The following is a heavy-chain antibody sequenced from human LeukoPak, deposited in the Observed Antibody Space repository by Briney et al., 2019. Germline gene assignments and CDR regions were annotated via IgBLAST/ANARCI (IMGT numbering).Heavy chain of an antibody. CDR1: GFTFSNYC. V-gene: IGHV3-7*05. Sequence: PGGSLRLSCAASGFTFSNYCMSWVRQAPGKGLEWVANINLDGTEKHYVDSVRGRFTISRDNAKNSLYLQMNSLRAEDTAVYYCARDNVGATPFDDWGQGTLVTVSS. CDR3: ARDNVGATPFDD. D-gene: IGHD1-26*01. CDR2: INLDGTEK. J-gene: IGHJ4*02.